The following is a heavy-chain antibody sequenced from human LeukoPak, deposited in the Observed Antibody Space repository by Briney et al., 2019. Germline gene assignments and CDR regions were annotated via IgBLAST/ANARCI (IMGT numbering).Heavy chain of an antibody. Sequence: PSVTLSLTCTVSGGSISSYFWSWVRQPPGKGLEWIGYIYYSGRTNYNPSLKSRVTISVDTSKNQFSLKLASVTTADTAVYYCARDRWLGYWGQGTLVTVSS. CDR2: IYYSGRT. J-gene: IGHJ4*02. CDR3: ARDRWLGY. CDR1: GGSISSYF. D-gene: IGHD5-12*01. V-gene: IGHV4-59*01.